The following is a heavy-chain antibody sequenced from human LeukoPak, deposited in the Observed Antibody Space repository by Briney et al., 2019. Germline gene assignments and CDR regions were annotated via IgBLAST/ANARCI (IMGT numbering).Heavy chain of an antibody. CDR1: GGSISSYY. J-gene: IGHJ6*03. CDR2: IYTSGST. Sequence: SETLSLTCTVSGGSISSYYWSWIRQPPGKGLEWIGYIYTSGSTNYNPSLKSRVTISVDTSKNQFSLKLSSVTAADTVVYYCARSSLKRYYYYYMDVWGKGTTVTVSS. CDR3: ARSSLKRYYYYYMDV. D-gene: IGHD6-6*01. V-gene: IGHV4-4*09.